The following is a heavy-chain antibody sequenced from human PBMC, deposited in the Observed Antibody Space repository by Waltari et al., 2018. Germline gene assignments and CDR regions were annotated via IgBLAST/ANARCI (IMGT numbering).Heavy chain of an antibody. Sequence: EVQLVESGGGLVKPGGSLRLSCAASGFAFSNYNMNWVRQAPGKGLEWVSYIRGSGTYIYYSDSVKGRFTISRDNAKNSLFLQMNSLRAEDTAVYYCARENLGVIIFHYYFMDVWGKGTTVTISS. CDR2: IRGSGTYI. D-gene: IGHD3-3*01. J-gene: IGHJ6*03. CDR3: ARENLGVIIFHYYFMDV. V-gene: IGHV3-21*06. CDR1: GFAFSNYN.